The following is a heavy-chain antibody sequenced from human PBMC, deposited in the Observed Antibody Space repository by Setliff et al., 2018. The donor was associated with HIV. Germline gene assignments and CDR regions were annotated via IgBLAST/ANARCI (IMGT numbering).Heavy chain of an antibody. Sequence: LRLSCAAPGFTFSSYVLHWVRQAPGKGLEWVAVMSTGGDIKIYADSVKGRFTISRDNSKNTLFLQMNSLRPEDTATYYCVRDPIEGYPDYFDYWGQGTLVTVSA. D-gene: IGHD1-26*01. CDR1: GFTFSSYV. CDR2: MSTGGDIK. CDR3: VRDPIEGYPDYFDY. V-gene: IGHV3-30-3*01. J-gene: IGHJ4*02.